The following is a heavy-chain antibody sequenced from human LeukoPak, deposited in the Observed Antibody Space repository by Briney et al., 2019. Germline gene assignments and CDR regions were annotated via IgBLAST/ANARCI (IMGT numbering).Heavy chain of an antibody. D-gene: IGHD6-13*01. CDR1: GYSFTNFY. CDR2: INPSGGST. Sequence: GAPVKVSRKASGYSFTNFYMHWVRQAPGQGLEWVGIINPSGGSTTYAQKFQGRVTMTRDTSTSTVYMELSNLIFEDTAVYYCARDHEVQQQLANYFDYRGQGTLVTVSS. J-gene: IGHJ4*02. V-gene: IGHV1-46*01. CDR3: ARDHEVQQQLANYFDY.